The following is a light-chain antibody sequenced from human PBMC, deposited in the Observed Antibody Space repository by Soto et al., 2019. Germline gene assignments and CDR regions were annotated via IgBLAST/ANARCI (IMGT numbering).Light chain of an antibody. J-gene: IGKJ2*02. CDR1: QSVSST. Sequence: EIVMTQSPATLSVSPGERATLSCRASQSVSSTLAWYQQKPGQAPRLLLYGASTRATGIPARFSGSGSGTEFTLTISSLQSEDFAVYYCQQYNNWPRGTFGQGTKLEIK. CDR3: QQYNNWPRGT. V-gene: IGKV3-15*01. CDR2: GAS.